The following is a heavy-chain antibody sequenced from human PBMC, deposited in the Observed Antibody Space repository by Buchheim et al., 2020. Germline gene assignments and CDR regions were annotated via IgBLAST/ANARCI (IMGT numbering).Heavy chain of an antibody. CDR1: GFTFSNYD. Sequence: EVQLLESGGGLVQPGESLRLSCAASGFTFSNYDMTWVRQAPGKGLEWVSYISHSGSNINYADSVKGRFTISRDNDKNSLYLQMHSLRAEDTAVYYCARADGSGSYCFDYWGQGTL. CDR3: ARADGSGSYCFDY. V-gene: IGHV3-48*04. CDR2: ISHSGSNI. D-gene: IGHD3-10*01. J-gene: IGHJ4*02.